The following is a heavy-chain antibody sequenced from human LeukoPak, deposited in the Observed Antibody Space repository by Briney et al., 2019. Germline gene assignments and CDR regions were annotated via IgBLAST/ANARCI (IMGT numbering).Heavy chain of an antibody. D-gene: IGHD3-9*01. CDR3: ARDYDILTGSLDGFDY. CDR2: FDPEDGET. V-gene: IGHV1-24*01. Sequence: ASVKVSCKVSGYTLTELSMHWVRQAPGKGLEWMGGFDPEDGETIYAQKFQGRVTMTEDTSTDTAYMELSSLRSDDTAVYYCARDYDILTGSLDGFDYWGQGTLVTVSS. CDR1: GYTLTELS. J-gene: IGHJ4*02.